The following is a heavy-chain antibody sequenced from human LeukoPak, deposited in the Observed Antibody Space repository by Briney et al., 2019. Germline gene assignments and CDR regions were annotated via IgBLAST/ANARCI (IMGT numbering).Heavy chain of an antibody. CDR3: ASHDTYGDYVFSPQEPPDY. CDR1: GGSFSGYY. Sequence: SETLYLTCAVYGGSFSGYYWSWIRQPPGRGLEWIGEINHSGSTNYNPSLKSRVTISVDTSKNQFSLKLSSVTAADTAAYYCASHDTYGDYVFSPQEPPDYWGQGTLVTVSS. CDR2: INHSGST. J-gene: IGHJ4*02. V-gene: IGHV4-34*01. D-gene: IGHD4-17*01.